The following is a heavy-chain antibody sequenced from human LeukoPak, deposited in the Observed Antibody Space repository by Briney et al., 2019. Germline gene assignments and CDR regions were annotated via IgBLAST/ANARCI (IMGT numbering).Heavy chain of an antibody. D-gene: IGHD6-19*01. CDR3: AKIPYSSGWVQNWFDP. CDR2: ISGSGGST. J-gene: IGHJ5*02. CDR1: GFTFGTYA. Sequence: GGSLRLSCAASGFTFGTYAMSWVRQAPGKGLEWISAISGSGGSTYYADSVKGRFTISRDNSKNTLYLQMNNLRAEDTAVYYCAKIPYSSGWVQNWFDPWGQGTLVTVSS. V-gene: IGHV3-23*01.